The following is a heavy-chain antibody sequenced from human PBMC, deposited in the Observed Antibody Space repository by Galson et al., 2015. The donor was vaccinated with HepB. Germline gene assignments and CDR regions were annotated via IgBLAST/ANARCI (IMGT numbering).Heavy chain of an antibody. J-gene: IGHJ4*02. D-gene: IGHD6-13*01. CDR3: ARAYSGSRWGY. CDR1: GFTFSSYW. V-gene: IGHV3-74*01. CDR2: INSDGSST. Sequence: SLRLSCAASGFTFSSYWMHWVRQAPGKGLVWVSRINSDGSSTSYADSVKGRFTISRDNAKNTLYLQMNSLRAEDTAVYYCARAYSGSRWGYWGQETLVTVSA.